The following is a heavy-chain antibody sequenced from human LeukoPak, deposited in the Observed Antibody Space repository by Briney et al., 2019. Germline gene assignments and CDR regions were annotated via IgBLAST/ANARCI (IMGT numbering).Heavy chain of an antibody. Sequence: GGSLRLSCAASGFTFSSYAMSWVRQAPGKGLEWVSAISGSGGSTYYADSVKGRFTISRDNAKNSLFLQMNSLRAEDTAVYYCARDFGSSIGYFDYWGQGTLVTVSS. CDR3: ARDFGSSIGYFDY. D-gene: IGHD6-19*01. J-gene: IGHJ4*02. CDR1: GFTFSSYA. V-gene: IGHV3-23*01. CDR2: ISGSGGST.